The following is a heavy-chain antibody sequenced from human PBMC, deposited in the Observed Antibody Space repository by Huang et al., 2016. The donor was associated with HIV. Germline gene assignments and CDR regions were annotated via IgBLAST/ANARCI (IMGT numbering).Heavy chain of an antibody. CDR3: AKGSMANAFDI. CDR2: IRYDGSNK. D-gene: IGHD3-10*01. V-gene: IGHV3-30*02. J-gene: IGHJ3*02. Sequence: QVQLVESGGGVVQPGGSLRLSCAASGFTFSSYGMHWVRQAPGKGLEWVAVIRYDGSNKYYADSGRGLFTISRDNSKNTLYLQMNSLRAEDTAVYYCAKGSMANAFDIWGQGTMVTVSS. CDR1: GFTFSSYG.